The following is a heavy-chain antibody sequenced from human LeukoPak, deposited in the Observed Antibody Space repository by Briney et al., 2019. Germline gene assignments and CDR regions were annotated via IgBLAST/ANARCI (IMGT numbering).Heavy chain of an antibody. CDR2: IDYSGST. Sequence: SETLSLTCTVSGGSTSSSSYYWGWIRQPPGKGLEWIGSIDYSGSTYYNPSLKSPAPITVDTSTNQFSLKPNFVTAAETAVYYCARITMVRGVVWGKGTLVTVSS. D-gene: IGHD3-10*01. CDR1: GGSTSSSSYY. V-gene: IGHV4-39*01. J-gene: IGHJ4*02. CDR3: ARITMVRGVV.